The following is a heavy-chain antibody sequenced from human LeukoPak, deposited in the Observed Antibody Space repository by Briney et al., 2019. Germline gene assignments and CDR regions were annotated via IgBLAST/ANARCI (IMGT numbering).Heavy chain of an antibody. CDR3: ARENDYGDYGGAFDI. Sequence: GASVKVSCKASDYTFSNNGISWVRQAPGQGLEWMGWINPYNGNTKYAQKMQGRVTMTRDKSTSTVYMELRSLISDDTAIYYCARENDYGDYGGAFDIWGQGTMVTVSS. V-gene: IGHV1-18*01. CDR2: INPYNGNT. J-gene: IGHJ3*02. D-gene: IGHD4-17*01. CDR1: DYTFSNNG.